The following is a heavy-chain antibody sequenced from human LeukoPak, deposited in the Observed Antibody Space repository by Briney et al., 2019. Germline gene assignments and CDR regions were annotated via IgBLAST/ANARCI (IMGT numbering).Heavy chain of an antibody. CDR1: GFTFSTSW. V-gene: IGHV3-7*01. D-gene: IGHD6-13*01. J-gene: IGHJ4*02. Sequence: QPGGSLRLSCVVSGFTFSTSWMAWVRQAPGKGLEWLANINKDGRQTYYVDPVKGRFTISRDNAENSLHLQMNSLRAEDTAVYYCATSLDAPGNYWGQGSLVTVSS. CDR3: ATSLDAPGNY. CDR2: INKDGRQT.